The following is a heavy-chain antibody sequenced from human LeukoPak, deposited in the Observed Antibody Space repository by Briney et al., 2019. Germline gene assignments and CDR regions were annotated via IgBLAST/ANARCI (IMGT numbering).Heavy chain of an antibody. CDR2: IYYSGST. D-gene: IGHD6-13*01. J-gene: IGHJ6*02. CDR1: GGSISRSDYY. Sequence: PSETLSLTCSVSGGSISRSDYYWSWIRQPPGKGLEWIGYIYYSGSTNYNPSLKSRVTISVDTSKNQFSLKLSSVTAADTAVYYCARDEIAAAGTGYYYYGMDVWGQGTTVTVSS. V-gene: IGHV4-61*08. CDR3: ARDEIAAAGTGYYYYGMDV.